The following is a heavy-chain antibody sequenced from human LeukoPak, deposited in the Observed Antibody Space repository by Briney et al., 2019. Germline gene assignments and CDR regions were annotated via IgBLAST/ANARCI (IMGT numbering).Heavy chain of an antibody. CDR2: INHSGST. V-gene: IGHV4-34*01. D-gene: IGHD3-22*01. CDR3: ARGKRGNGLKTYYYDSSAYWPIDY. CDR1: GGSFCGCY. Sequence: PSETLSLTCAVYGGSFCGCYWRWICQPPGKGLEWIGEINHSGSTNYNPFLKSRVTISVDTSKNQFSLKLSSVTAADTAVYYCARGKRGNGLKTYYYDSSAYWPIDYWGQGTLVTVSS. J-gene: IGHJ4*02.